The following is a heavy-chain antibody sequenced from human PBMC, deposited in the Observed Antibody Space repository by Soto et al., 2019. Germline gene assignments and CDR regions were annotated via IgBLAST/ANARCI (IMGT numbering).Heavy chain of an antibody. D-gene: IGHD2-2*01. CDR2: INPQTGAP. CDR3: AKARGISSARLFTWFDP. J-gene: IGHJ5*02. V-gene: IGHV1-2*04. CDR1: GYTFIGYY. Sequence: QVHLVQSGPETRTPGASVKVSCKASGYTFIGYYIHWIRQAPGQGLECMGYINPQTGAPTYAQKFKGSVTKTRDTTHRKAYMELKTLTSNDTAVYYCAKARGISSARLFTWFDPWGQGTLVSVSS.